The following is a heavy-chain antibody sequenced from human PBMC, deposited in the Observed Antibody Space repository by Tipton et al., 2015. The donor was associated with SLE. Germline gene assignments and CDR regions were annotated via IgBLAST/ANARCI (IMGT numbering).Heavy chain of an antibody. CDR1: GISISSAGYS. CDR3: ARLAGYNHFDF. J-gene: IGHJ4*02. V-gene: IGHV4-30-2*06. CDR2: MYNTGST. D-gene: IGHD5-24*01. Sequence: TLSLTCTVSGISISSAGYSWSWIRQSPGKGLEWIGYMYNTGSTSYNPSLRSRVTISEDTSMKQISLKVRSVTAADTAVYYCARLAGYNHFDFWGQGTLVIVSS.